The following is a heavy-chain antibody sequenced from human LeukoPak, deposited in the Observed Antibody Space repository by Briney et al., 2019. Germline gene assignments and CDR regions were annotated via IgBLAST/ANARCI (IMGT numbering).Heavy chain of an antibody. Sequence: SETLSLTCTVSGDSITSGSYYWGWVRQPPGKGLEWLGTIYYRGTTYYNPSLKSRVTISVDTSKNQFSLKLSSVTAADTAVYYCARATYSSSWQSYDYWGQGTLVTVSS. CDR2: IYYRGTT. D-gene: IGHD6-13*01. V-gene: IGHV4-39*07. CDR1: GDSITSGSYY. J-gene: IGHJ4*02. CDR3: ARATYSSSWQSYDY.